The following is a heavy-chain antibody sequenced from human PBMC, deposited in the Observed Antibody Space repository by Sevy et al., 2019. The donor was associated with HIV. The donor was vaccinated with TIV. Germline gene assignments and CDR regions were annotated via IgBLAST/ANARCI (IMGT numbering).Heavy chain of an antibody. CDR2: ISGSGGST. V-gene: IGHV3-23*01. J-gene: IGHJ3*02. CDR3: AKDHPRWLDAFDI. D-gene: IGHD2-15*01. Sequence: GGSLRLSCVASGFTFSSYAMSWVRQAPGKGLEWFSAISGSGGSTYYADSVKGRFTISRDNSKNTLYLQMNSLRAEDTAIYYCAKDHPRWLDAFDIWGQGTMVTVSS. CDR1: GFTFSSYA.